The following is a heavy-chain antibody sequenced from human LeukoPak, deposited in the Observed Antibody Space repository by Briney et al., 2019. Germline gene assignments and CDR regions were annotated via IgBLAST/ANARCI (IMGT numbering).Heavy chain of an antibody. D-gene: IGHD1-26*01. CDR3: ARERWELLPWFDP. V-gene: IGHV3-21*01. CDR2: ISSSSSYI. J-gene: IGHJ5*02. Sequence: PGGSLRLSCAASGFTFSSYSMNWVRQAPGKGLEWVSSISSSSSYIYYADSVKGRFTISRDNAKNSLYLQMNSLRAEGTAVYYCARERWELLPWFDPWGQGTLVTVSP. CDR1: GFTFSSYS.